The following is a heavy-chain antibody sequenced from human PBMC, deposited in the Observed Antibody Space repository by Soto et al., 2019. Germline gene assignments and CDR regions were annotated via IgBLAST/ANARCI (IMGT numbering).Heavy chain of an antibody. J-gene: IGHJ4*02. D-gene: IGHD2-15*01. CDR3: ARDKGYCSDTSCPDFDY. V-gene: IGHV1-69*08. CDR2: VIPNYGVT. CDR1: GGTLSSYT. Sequence: QVQLVQSGAEVKKPGSSVKVSCKASGGTLSSYTFSWVRQAPGQGLEWMGRVIPNYGVTNYAKKFQGRFMIVLESSTSTDYMELNSLRYEDTAVYYCARDKGYCSDTSCPDFDYWGQETLVTVSS.